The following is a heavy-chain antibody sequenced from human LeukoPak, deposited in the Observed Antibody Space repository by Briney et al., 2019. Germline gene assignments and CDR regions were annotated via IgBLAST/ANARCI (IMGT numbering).Heavy chain of an antibody. Sequence: PGGXLRLSCAASGFTFDDYGMSWVRQAPGKGLEWVSGINWNGGSTVYADSVKARFTISRDNAKNSLYLQMNSLRAEDTALYYCASITIFGVASQWGQGTLVTVSS. V-gene: IGHV3-20*04. D-gene: IGHD3-3*01. J-gene: IGHJ4*02. CDR3: ASITIFGVASQ. CDR1: GFTFDDYG. CDR2: INWNGGST.